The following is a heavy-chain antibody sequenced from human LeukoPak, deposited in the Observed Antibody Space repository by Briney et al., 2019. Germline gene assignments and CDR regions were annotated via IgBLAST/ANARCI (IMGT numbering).Heavy chain of an antibody. Sequence: GGSLRLSCAASGFTFSDYYMSWIRRAPGKGLEWVSYISSSGSTIYYADSVKGRFTISRDNAKNSLYLQMNSLRAEDTAVYYCAREMWRGLVDYWGQGTLVTVSS. J-gene: IGHJ4*02. V-gene: IGHV3-11*01. CDR3: AREMWRGLVDY. CDR2: ISSSGSTI. CDR1: GFTFSDYY. D-gene: IGHD3-3*01.